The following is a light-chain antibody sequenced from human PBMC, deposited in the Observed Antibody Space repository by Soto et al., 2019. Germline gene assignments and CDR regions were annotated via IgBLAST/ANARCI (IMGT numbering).Light chain of an antibody. CDR2: DVS. J-gene: IGLJ2*01. Sequence: QSALTQPRSVSGSPGQSGTISCTGTSSDVGGYNYVSWYQQHPGKAPKLMIYDVSKRPSGVPDRFSGSKSGNTASLTISGLQAEDEADYYCCSYAGSYTLEVFGGGTKLTVL. V-gene: IGLV2-11*01. CDR1: SSDVGGYNY. CDR3: CSYAGSYTLEV.